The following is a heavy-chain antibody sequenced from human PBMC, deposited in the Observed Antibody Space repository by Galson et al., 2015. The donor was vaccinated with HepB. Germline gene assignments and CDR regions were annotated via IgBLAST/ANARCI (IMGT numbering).Heavy chain of an antibody. Sequence: SLRLSCAASGFTFSSYWMHWVRQAPGKGLVWVSRINSDGSSTSYADSVKGRFTISRDNAKNTLYLQMNSLRAEDTAVYYCARGHSSSWSYGPYYYYYMDVWGKGTTVTVSS. V-gene: IGHV3-74*01. CDR2: INSDGSST. D-gene: IGHD6-13*01. CDR1: GFTFSSYW. CDR3: ARGHSSSWSYGPYYYYYMDV. J-gene: IGHJ6*03.